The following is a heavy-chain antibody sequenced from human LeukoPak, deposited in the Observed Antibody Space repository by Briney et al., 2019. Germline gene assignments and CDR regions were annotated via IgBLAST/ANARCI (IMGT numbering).Heavy chain of an antibody. CDR1: GGTFSSYA. V-gene: IGHV1-69*05. D-gene: IGHD2-2*01. Sequence: ASVKVPCKASGGTFSSYAISWVRQAPGQGLEWMGGIIPIFGTANYAQKFQGRVTITTDESTSTAYMELSSLRSEDTAVYYCARDRQLLLDNWGQGTLVTVSS. CDR3: ARDRQLLLDN. J-gene: IGHJ4*02. CDR2: IIPIFGTA.